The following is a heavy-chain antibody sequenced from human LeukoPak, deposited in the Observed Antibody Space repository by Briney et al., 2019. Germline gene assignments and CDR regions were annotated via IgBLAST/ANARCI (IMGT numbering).Heavy chain of an antibody. V-gene: IGHV1-24*01. J-gene: IGHJ1*01. CDR3: ASSATPFSGFQH. Sequence: ASVKVSCKVSGYTLTELSMHWVRQAPGKGLEWMGGFDPEDGETIYAQKFQGRVTMTEDTSTDTAYMELSSLRSEDTAVYYCASSATPFSGFQHWGQGTLVTVSS. D-gene: IGHD6-25*01. CDR2: FDPEDGET. CDR1: GYTLTELS.